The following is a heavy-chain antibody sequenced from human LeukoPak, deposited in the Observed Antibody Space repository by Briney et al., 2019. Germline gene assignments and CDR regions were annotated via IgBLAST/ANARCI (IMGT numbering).Heavy chain of an antibody. V-gene: IGHV4-4*02. CDR1: GGSISSSNW. CDR3: ARLIIGGWLNY. CDR2: IYHSGST. J-gene: IGHJ4*02. Sequence: SETLSLTCAVSGGSISSSNWWSWVRQPPGKGLEWIGEIYHSGSTNYNPSLKSRVTISVDTSKNQFSLKLSSVTAADTAVYYCARLIIGGWLNYWGQGTLVTVSS. D-gene: IGHD3-22*01.